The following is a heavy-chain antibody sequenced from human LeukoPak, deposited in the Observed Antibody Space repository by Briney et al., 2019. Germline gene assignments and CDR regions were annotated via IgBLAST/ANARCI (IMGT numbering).Heavy chain of an antibody. CDR2: INHSGST. CDR1: GGSLSGYY. D-gene: IGHD6-19*01. V-gene: IGHV4-34*01. J-gene: IGHJ4*02. CDR3: ASVPIAVAGRGLFDY. Sequence: SETLSLTRAVYGGSLSGYYWSWIRQPPGKGLEWIGEINHSGSTNYNPSLKSRVTVSVDTSKNQFSLKLSSVTAADTAVYYCASVPIAVAGRGLFDYWGQGTLVTVSS.